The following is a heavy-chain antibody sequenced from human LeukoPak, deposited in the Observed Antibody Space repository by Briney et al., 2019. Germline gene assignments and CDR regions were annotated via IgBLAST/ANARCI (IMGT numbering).Heavy chain of an antibody. CDR1: GFTFSSYG. Sequence: GGSLRLSCAASGFTFSSYGMNWVRQAPGKGLEWVAAISSDSFYIYYADSVKGRFTISRDRAKNSLYLQMNSLRAEDTAVYYCARILKYCSGGTCYSITSMDVWGKGTTVTVSS. CDR2: ISSDSFYI. J-gene: IGHJ6*03. CDR3: ARILKYCSGGTCYSITSMDV. V-gene: IGHV3-21*01. D-gene: IGHD2-15*01.